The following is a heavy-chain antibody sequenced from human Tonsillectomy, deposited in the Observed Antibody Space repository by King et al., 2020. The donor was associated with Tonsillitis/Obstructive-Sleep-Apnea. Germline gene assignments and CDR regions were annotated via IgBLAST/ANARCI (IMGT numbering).Heavy chain of an antibody. D-gene: IGHD3-22*01. CDR1: GFTFGDYA. J-gene: IGHJ4*02. CDR2: IRTKAYGGTT. Sequence: EVQLVESGGGLVQPGRSLRLSCTASGFTFGDYAMNWVRQAPGKGLEWVGFIRTKAYGGTTEYAASVKGRFTISRDDSKSIAYLQMNSLKTEDTAVYYCTRYDSGGYPPFDYWGQGTLVTVSS. CDR3: TRYDSGGYPPFDY. V-gene: IGHV3-49*04.